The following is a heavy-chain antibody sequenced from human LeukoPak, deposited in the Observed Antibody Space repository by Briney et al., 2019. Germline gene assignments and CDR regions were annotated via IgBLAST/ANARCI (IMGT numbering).Heavy chain of an antibody. Sequence: GESLKISCQGSGYSFSSYWIGWVRQMPGKAPEWMGVIYPGDSDTRYRPPFQGQVTMSADKSTNTAYLQWRSLRASDSAMYYCASQGHIVGGGWFDPWGQGTLVTVSS. CDR1: GYSFSSYW. V-gene: IGHV5-51*01. CDR3: ASQGHIVGGGWFDP. CDR2: IYPGDSDT. J-gene: IGHJ5*02. D-gene: IGHD2-15*01.